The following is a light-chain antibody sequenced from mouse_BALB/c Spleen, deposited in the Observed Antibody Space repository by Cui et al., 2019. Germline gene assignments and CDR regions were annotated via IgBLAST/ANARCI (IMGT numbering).Light chain of an antibody. CDR1: QDVGTA. CDR2: WAS. Sequence: DIVMTQSHKFMSTSVGDRVSITCKASQDVGTAVAWYQQKPGQSPKLLIYWASTRHAGDPDRFTGSGSGTDFTLTISNVQSEDLADYFCQQYSSYPHTFGGGTKLEIK. J-gene: IGKJ2*01. V-gene: IGKV6-23*01. CDR3: QQYSSYPHT.